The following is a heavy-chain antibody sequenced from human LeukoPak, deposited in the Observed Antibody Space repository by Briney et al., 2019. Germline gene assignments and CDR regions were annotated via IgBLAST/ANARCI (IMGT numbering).Heavy chain of an antibody. Sequence: PSETLSLTCTVSGDSIDSYYWGWIRQPPGKGLVYIGSIHYSGSTYYNPSLKSRVTISVDTSENQFSLKLNSVTAADTAVYYCARGSPYHSWGQGTLVTVSS. J-gene: IGHJ4*02. CDR1: GDSIDSYY. V-gene: IGHV4-39*01. D-gene: IGHD2-15*01. CDR3: ARGSPYHS. CDR2: IHYSGST.